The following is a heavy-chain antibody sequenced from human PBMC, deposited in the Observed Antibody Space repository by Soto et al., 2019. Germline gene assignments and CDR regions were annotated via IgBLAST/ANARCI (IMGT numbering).Heavy chain of an antibody. CDR2: INPNSGVA. CDR3: ARQGSGSEYPQYFYYGMDV. D-gene: IGHD6-19*01. Sequence: QVQLVQSGAEVEKPGASVRVSCKTSGYTFTAYYIHWVRQAPGQGLEWMGWINPNSGVANYARNFQGRVTMTRDTSISTVYMELNKMRSEDTTIYYCARQGSGSEYPQYFYYGMDVWGLGTTVAASS. V-gene: IGHV1-2*02. CDR1: GYTFTAYY. J-gene: IGHJ6*02.